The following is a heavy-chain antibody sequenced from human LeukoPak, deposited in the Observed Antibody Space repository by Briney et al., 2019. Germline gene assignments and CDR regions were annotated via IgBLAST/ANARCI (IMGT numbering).Heavy chain of an antibody. V-gene: IGHV4-59*01. CDR3: TRAGWFAGLYYYYYMDV. D-gene: IGHD3-10*01. Sequence: SETLSLTCTVSGGSISSYYWSWIRQPPGKGMEWIGYIYYSGSTNYNPSLTSRVRISVDTSKNQCSLKLKSVTAEDTAVYYCTRAGWFAGLYYYYYMDVWGKGTTVTVSS. CDR1: GGSISSYY. J-gene: IGHJ6*03. CDR2: IYYSGST.